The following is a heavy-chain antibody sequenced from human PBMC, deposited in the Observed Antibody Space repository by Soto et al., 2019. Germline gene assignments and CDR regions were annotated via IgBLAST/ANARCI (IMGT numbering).Heavy chain of an antibody. CDR2: IYYSGST. Sequence: SETLSLTCTVSGDSISRGAYYWTWIRQHPGKGLEWIGYIYYSGSTYYNPSLKSRVTISVDTSKNQFSLKLSSVTAADTAVYYCARRWGTYFDYWGQGTLVTVSS. J-gene: IGHJ4*02. V-gene: IGHV4-31*03. CDR1: GDSISRGAYY. D-gene: IGHD7-27*01. CDR3: ARRWGTYFDY.